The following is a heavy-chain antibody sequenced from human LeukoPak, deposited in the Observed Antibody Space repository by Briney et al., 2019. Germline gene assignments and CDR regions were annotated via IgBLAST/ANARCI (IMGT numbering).Heavy chain of an antibody. CDR1: GGSISNYY. D-gene: IGHD6-6*01. Sequence: PSETLSLTCTVSGGSISNYYWSWIRQPAGKALEWIGRIYSSGIITYNPSLKSRVTMSVDTSKNQFSLKLSSVTAADTAVFYCARDQTGSIAARGRIDYWGQGTLVTVSS. CDR2: IYSSGII. V-gene: IGHV4-4*07. J-gene: IGHJ4*02. CDR3: ARDQTGSIAARGRIDY.